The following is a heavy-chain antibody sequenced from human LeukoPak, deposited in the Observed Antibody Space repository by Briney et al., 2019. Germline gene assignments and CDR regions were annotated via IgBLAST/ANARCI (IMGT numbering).Heavy chain of an antibody. Sequence: GRSLRLSCAASGFTFSSYGMHWVRQAPGKGLEWVAVISYDGSNKYYADSVKGRFTISRDNSKNTLYLQMNSLRAEDTAVYYCAKDLPYCSSTSCYGTDAFDIWGQGTMVTVSS. CDR1: GFTFSSYG. D-gene: IGHD2-2*01. CDR3: AKDLPYCSSTSCYGTDAFDI. CDR2: ISYDGSNK. J-gene: IGHJ3*02. V-gene: IGHV3-30*18.